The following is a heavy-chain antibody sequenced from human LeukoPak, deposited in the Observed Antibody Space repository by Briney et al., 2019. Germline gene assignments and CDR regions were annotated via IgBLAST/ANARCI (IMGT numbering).Heavy chain of an antibody. Sequence: PGGSLRLSCAASGFTFSSYSMNWVRQAPGKGLEWVSSISSSSSYIYHADSVKGRFTISRDNAKNSLYLQMNSLRAEDTAVYYCARDRFTMVRGVIPLDYWGQGTLVTVSS. CDR1: GFTFSSYS. CDR2: ISSSSSYI. CDR3: ARDRFTMVRGVIPLDY. V-gene: IGHV3-21*01. J-gene: IGHJ4*02. D-gene: IGHD3-10*01.